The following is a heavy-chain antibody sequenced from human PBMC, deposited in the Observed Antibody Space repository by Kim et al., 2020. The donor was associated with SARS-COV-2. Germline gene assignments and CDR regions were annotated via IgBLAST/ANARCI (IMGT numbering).Heavy chain of an antibody. D-gene: IGHD3-10*01. V-gene: IGHV3-9*01. J-gene: IGHJ6*02. CDR2: ISWNSGSI. CDR1: GFTFDDYA. Sequence: GGSLRLSCAASGFTFDDYAMHWVRQAPGKGLEWVSGISWNSGSIGYADSVKGRFTISRDNAKNSLYLQMNSLRAEDTALYYCAKDITMVRGVKTREGSEYYYYYGMDVWGQGTTVTVSS. CDR3: AKDITMVRGVKTREGSEYYYYYGMDV.